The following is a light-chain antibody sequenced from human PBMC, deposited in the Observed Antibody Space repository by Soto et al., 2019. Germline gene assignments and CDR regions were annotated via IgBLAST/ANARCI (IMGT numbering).Light chain of an antibody. Sequence: EIVLTQSPGTLSLSPGERATLSCRASQTVGNNYLDWYQQKPGQAPRLLIYGASSRATVIPDRFSGCGSGTDFTLTISRLEPEDFAVYFCRQSATSPRTFGQGTKGEIK. J-gene: IGKJ1*01. CDR3: RQSATSPRT. CDR2: GAS. V-gene: IGKV3-20*01. CDR1: QTVGNNY.